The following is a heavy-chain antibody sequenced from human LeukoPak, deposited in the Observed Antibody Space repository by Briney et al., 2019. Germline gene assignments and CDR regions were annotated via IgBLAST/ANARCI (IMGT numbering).Heavy chain of an antibody. Sequence: GGSLRLSCAASGLAFSAYKMHWVRQAPRKGLVWVSRISTDGCTTDYADFVQGRFTASRDNTKNTWSLEMNSLRAEDTAVYYCVVGGSPGYWGQGTLVTVSS. CDR1: GLAFSAYK. CDR3: VVGGSPGY. J-gene: IGHJ4*02. V-gene: IGHV3-74*01. CDR2: ISTDGCTT. D-gene: IGHD2-15*01.